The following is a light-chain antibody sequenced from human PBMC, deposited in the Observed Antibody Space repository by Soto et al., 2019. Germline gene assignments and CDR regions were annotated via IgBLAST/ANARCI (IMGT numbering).Light chain of an antibody. CDR2: GVK. CDR1: TSDFGDDKY. CDR3: GSFSSTRIGL. J-gene: IGLJ3*02. V-gene: IGLV2-14*01. Sequence: QAVLTQPASVSGSPGQSITRSCSGTTSDFGDDKYVSWFQQQPGKGPYLLIDGVKKRPSGVSSRLSGSTSGNTASLTISGLQSEDEADYFFGSFSSTRIGLFCGGTKVTVL.